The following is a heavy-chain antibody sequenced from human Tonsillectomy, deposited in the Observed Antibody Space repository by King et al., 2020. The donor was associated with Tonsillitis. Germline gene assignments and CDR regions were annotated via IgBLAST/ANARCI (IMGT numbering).Heavy chain of an antibody. J-gene: IGHJ3*02. CDR2: INHSGST. D-gene: IGHD2-15*01. Sequence: VQLQQWGAGLLKPSETLSLTCAVYGGSFSGYYWSWIRQPPGKGLEWIGEINHSGSTNYNPSLKSRGPISVDTSKNQFSLKLSSVTAADTAVYYCARGRGGYCSGGSCYSALNDAFDIWGQGTMVTVSS. V-gene: IGHV4-34*01. CDR3: ARGRGGYCSGGSCYSALNDAFDI. CDR1: GGSFSGYY.